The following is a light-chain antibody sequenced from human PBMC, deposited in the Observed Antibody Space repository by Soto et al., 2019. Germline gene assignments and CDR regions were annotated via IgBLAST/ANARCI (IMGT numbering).Light chain of an antibody. J-gene: IGLJ1*01. CDR3: SSYTSGGNYV. Sequence: QSALTQPASVSGSPGQSVAISCTGTSSDVAAYNFVSWYQQHPGKAPKLMDFDVSNRPSGVSDRFSGSKSGNTASLTISGLQAEDEADYYCSSYTSGGNYVFGTGTKVTVL. CDR1: SSDVAAYNF. CDR2: DVS. V-gene: IGLV2-14*01.